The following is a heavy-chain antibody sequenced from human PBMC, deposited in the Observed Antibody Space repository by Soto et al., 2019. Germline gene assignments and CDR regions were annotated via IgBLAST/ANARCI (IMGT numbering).Heavy chain of an antibody. D-gene: IGHD6-19*01. Sequence: GASVKVSCKASGGTFSSYAISWVRQAPGQGLEWMGGIIPIFGTANYAQKFQGRVTITADESTSTAYMELSSLRSEDTAVYYCARDNRIAVADYYFDYWGQVTLVTVSS. CDR1: GGTFSSYA. CDR2: IIPIFGTA. V-gene: IGHV1-69*13. CDR3: ARDNRIAVADYYFDY. J-gene: IGHJ4*02.